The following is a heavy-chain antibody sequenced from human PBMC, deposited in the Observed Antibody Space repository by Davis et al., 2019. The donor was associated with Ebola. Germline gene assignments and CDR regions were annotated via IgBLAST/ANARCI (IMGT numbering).Heavy chain of an antibody. D-gene: IGHD6-19*01. V-gene: IGHV3-53*05. Sequence: GESLKISCAASGLTVSSNHMSWVRQAPGKGLEWVSVIYDQSTAYADAVRGRFIISRDKSNNTLYLEMSSLRVDDTAVYYCATTQWLREFEKWGQGTLVTVSS. CDR1: GLTVSSNH. CDR3: ATTQWLREFEK. CDR2: IYDQST. J-gene: IGHJ4*02.